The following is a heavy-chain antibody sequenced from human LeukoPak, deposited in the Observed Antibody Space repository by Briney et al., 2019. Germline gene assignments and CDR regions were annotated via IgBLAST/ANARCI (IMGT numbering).Heavy chain of an antibody. CDR1: GFTFSSYA. CDR2: ISGSGGST. J-gene: IGHJ3*02. D-gene: IGHD6-19*01. CDR3: ARDDGVWMGWYSGAFDI. V-gene: IGHV3-23*01. Sequence: GGSLRLSCAASGFTFSSYAMSWVRQAPGKGLEWVSAISGSGGSTYYADSVKGRFTISRDNSKNTLYLQMNSLRAEDTAVYYCARDDGVWMGWYSGAFDIWGQGTMVTVSS.